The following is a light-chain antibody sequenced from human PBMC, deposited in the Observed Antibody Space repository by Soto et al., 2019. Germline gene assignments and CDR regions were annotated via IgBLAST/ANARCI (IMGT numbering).Light chain of an antibody. CDR2: GAY. CDR1: QSVSSSY. Sequence: VLTQSPGTLALSRGERVTLSCSASQSVSSSYLTWYQQKPGQAPRLLIYGAYTRATGIPARFSGSGSGTEFTLTISSLQSEDFAVYYCQQYNNWPPWTCGQGTKVDIK. J-gene: IGKJ1*01. CDR3: QQYNNWPPWT. V-gene: IGKV3-15*01.